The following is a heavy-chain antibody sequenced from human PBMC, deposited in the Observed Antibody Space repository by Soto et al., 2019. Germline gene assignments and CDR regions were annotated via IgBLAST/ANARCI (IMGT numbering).Heavy chain of an antibody. D-gene: IGHD2-2*01. CDR3: ARAKYQLDGFDV. CDR1: GFIFRSYW. Sequence: GGSLSLSCAGSGFIFRSYWRSWVRQAPGKGLEWVANIKQDGSEKYYVDSLKGRFTISRDNAKNSLYLQMNSLRAEDTAVYYWARAKYQLDGFDVWGQGTLVTVSS. V-gene: IGHV3-7*01. CDR2: IKQDGSEK. J-gene: IGHJ5*02.